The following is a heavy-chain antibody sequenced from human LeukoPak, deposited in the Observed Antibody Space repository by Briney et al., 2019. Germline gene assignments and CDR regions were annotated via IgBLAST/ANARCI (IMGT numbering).Heavy chain of an antibody. V-gene: IGHV4-30-2*01. J-gene: IGHJ3*02. Sequence: KASETLSLTCTVSGGSISSGGYSWSWIRQPPGKGLEWIGYIYHSGSTYYNLSLKSRVTISVDRSKNQFSLKLSSVTAADTAVYYCARVGDYTGDDAFDIWGQGTMVTVSS. CDR1: GGSISSGGYS. CDR3: ARVGDYTGDDAFDI. CDR2: IYHSGST. D-gene: IGHD4-17*01.